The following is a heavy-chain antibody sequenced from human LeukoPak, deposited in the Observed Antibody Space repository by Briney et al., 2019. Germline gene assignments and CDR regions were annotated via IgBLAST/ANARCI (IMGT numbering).Heavy chain of an antibody. V-gene: IGHV4-34*01. D-gene: IGHD4-11*01. CDR1: GGSFSGYY. CDR2: INHSGST. Sequence: SETLSLTCAVYGGSFSGYYWSWIRQPPGKGLEWIGEINHSGSTNYNPSLKSRVTISVDTSKNQFSLKLSSVTAADTAAYYCARGRRTVTMFGYWGQETLVTVSS. CDR3: ARGRRTVTMFGY. J-gene: IGHJ4*02.